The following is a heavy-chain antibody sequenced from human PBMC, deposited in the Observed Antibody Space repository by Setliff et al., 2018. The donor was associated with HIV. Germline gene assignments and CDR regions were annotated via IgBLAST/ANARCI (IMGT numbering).Heavy chain of an antibody. CDR1: GYSISSGYY. Sequence: SETLSLTCAVSGYSISSGYYWGWIRQPPGKGLEWIGSIYHSGSTYYNPSLKSRVTISVDTSKNQLSLKLSSVTAADTAVYYCAREFDGSGTERVYWFDPWGQGTLVTVSS. J-gene: IGHJ5*02. CDR3: AREFDGSGTERVYWFDP. V-gene: IGHV4-38-2*02. D-gene: IGHD3-10*01. CDR2: IYHSGST.